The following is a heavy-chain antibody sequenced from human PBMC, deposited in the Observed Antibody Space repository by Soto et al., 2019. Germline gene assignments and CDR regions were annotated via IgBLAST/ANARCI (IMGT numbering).Heavy chain of an antibody. V-gene: IGHV3-23*01. CDR1: GFTFSSYA. CDR2: ISGSGGST. Sequence: GGSLRLSCAASGFTFSSYAMSWVRQAPGKGLEWVSAISGSGGSTYYADSVKGRFTISRDNSKNTLYLQMNSLRAEDTAVYYAGAIAVAGSLDYWGQGTLVTVSS. CDR3: GAIAVAGSLDY. D-gene: IGHD6-19*01. J-gene: IGHJ4*02.